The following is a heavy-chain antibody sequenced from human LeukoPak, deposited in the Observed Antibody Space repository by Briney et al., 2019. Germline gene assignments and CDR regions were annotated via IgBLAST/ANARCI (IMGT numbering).Heavy chain of an antibody. D-gene: IGHD4-23*01. CDR1: GFTFSDHY. CDR3: ARAYYLVTPFDH. Sequence: GGSLRLSCAASGFTFSDHYMDWVRQAPGKGLEWVAKIKRDGSEKYYVDSVKGRFTISRDNAKNSLYLQMNSLRAEDTAMYYCARAYYLVTPFDHWGQGTLVTVSS. CDR2: IKRDGSEK. J-gene: IGHJ4*02. V-gene: IGHV3-7*01.